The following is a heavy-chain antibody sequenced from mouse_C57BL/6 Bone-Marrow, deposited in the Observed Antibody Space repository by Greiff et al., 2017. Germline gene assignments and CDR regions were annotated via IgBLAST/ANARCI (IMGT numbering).Heavy chain of an antibody. J-gene: IGHJ4*01. CDR1: GFSLTSYG. CDR3: ARNPLDDGNYVSYYYAMDY. V-gene: IGHV2-2*01. Sequence: VQLVESGPGLVQPSQSLSITCTVSGFSLTSYGVHWVRQSPGKGLEWLGVIWSGGSTDYNAAFISRLSISKDNSKSQVFFKMNSLQADDTAIYYCARNPLDDGNYVSYYYAMDYWGQGTSVTVSS. CDR2: IWSGGST. D-gene: IGHD2-1*01.